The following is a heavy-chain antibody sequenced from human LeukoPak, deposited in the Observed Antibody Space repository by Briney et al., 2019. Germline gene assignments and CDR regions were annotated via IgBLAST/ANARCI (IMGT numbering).Heavy chain of an antibody. Sequence: ASVKVSCKASGGTFSSYTISWVRQAPGQGLEWMGRIIPILGIANYAQKFQGRVTITADKSTSTAYMALSSLRSEDTAVYYCAAEGDIVVVPAAISRYNWFDPWGQGTLVTVSS. CDR2: IIPILGIA. CDR1: GGTFSSYT. CDR3: AAEGDIVVVPAAISRYNWFDP. D-gene: IGHD2-2*02. J-gene: IGHJ5*02. V-gene: IGHV1-69*02.